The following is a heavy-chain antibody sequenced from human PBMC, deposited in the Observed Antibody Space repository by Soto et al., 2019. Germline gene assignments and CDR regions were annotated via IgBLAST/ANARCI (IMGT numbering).Heavy chain of an antibody. Sequence: GGSLRLSCSASVFTFSMHSMHWVRQTPGKALEYVSAISRDGRSTFYADSVKGRFTISRDNSKNTLYLRMNSLRSDDTAVYYCVKEANPFINTLVVLIFDYWGQGTQVTV. CDR3: VKEANPFINTLVVLIFDY. CDR1: VFTFSMHS. V-gene: IGHV3-64D*08. J-gene: IGHJ4*02. CDR2: ISRDGRST. D-gene: IGHD3-22*01.